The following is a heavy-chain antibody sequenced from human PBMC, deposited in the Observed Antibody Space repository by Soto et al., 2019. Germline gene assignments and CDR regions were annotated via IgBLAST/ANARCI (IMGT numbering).Heavy chain of an antibody. CDR1: GYTFTGYY. Sequence: QVQLVQSGAEVKKPGASVKVSCKASGYTFTGYYMHWVRQAPGQGLEWMGGSNPNRGGTNNAQKFQVWVTMTRDTSISTAYMELSRLRSDDTVVYYCARVLQDAFDIWGPGTMGTVSS. CDR3: ARVLQDAFDI. D-gene: IGHD3-10*01. V-gene: IGHV1-2*04. CDR2: SNPNRGGT. J-gene: IGHJ3*02.